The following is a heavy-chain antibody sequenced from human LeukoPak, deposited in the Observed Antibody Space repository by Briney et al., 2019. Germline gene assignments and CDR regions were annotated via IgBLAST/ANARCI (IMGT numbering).Heavy chain of an antibody. V-gene: IGHV1-69*06. CDR2: IIPMFGTA. CDR1: GGTFSSYA. Sequence: ASVKVSCKASGGTFSSYAIRWVRQAPGQGLELMGGIIPMFGTADYAQKLQGRVTITADKSTSTAYMELSSLRSEDTAVYYCARGGDGYNLDYYYYMDVWGKGTTVTVSS. J-gene: IGHJ6*03. CDR3: ARGGDGYNLDYYYYMDV. D-gene: IGHD5-24*01.